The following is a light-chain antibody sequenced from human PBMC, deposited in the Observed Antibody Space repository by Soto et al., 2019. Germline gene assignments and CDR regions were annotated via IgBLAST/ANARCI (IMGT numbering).Light chain of an antibody. CDR2: DVS. Sequence: DIQMTQSPSTLSASIGDKVTITCRATQILSNWLSWYQQKPGTAPRILIYDVSTLESGVPSRFSGSGSGTEFTLTIINLQPADFATYYCKQYVPNSPWAFGQETKV. CDR3: KQYVPNSPWA. CDR1: QILSNW. J-gene: IGKJ1*01. V-gene: IGKV1-5*01.